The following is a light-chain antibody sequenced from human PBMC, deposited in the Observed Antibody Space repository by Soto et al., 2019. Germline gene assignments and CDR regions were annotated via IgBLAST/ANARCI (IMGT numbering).Light chain of an antibody. J-gene: IGKJ4*01. CDR1: QGLVHSDGNTY. CDR2: KVS. Sequence: DVLVTQTPLSLPVTLGQAASISCRSSQGLVHSDGNTYLSWFHQRPGHSPRRLIHKVSNRDSGVPDRFSGSGSGTDFTLKISRVEAEDFGVYYCIQTLQTPLTFGGGTKVDIK. V-gene: IGKV2-30*02. CDR3: IQTLQTPLT.